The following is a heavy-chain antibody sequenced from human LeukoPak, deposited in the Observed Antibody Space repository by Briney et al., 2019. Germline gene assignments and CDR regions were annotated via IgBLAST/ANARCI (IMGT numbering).Heavy chain of an antibody. V-gene: IGHV4-39*07. J-gene: IGHJ4*02. D-gene: IGHD3-22*01. CDR3: AINYYDSSGYHDY. Sequence: SETLSLTCTVSGGSISSSSYYWGWIRQPPGKGLEWIGEIYHSGSTNYNPSLKSRVTISVDKSKNQFSLKLSSVTAADTAVYYCAINYYDSSGYHDYWGQGTLVTVSS. CDR2: IYHSGST. CDR1: GGSISSSSYY.